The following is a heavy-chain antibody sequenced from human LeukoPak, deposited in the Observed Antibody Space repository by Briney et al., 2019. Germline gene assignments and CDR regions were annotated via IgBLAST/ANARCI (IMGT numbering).Heavy chain of an antibody. J-gene: IGHJ6*04. CDR1: GGTFSSYA. CDR3: ARGNEGIVVVPAAVASGMDV. V-gene: IGHV1-69*13. CDR2: IIPIFGTA. Sequence: SVKVSCKASGGTFSSYAISWVRQAPGQGLEWMGGIIPIFGTANYAQKFQGRVTIAADESTSTAYMELSSLRSEDTAVYYCARGNEGIVVVPAAVASGMDVWGKGTTVTVSS. D-gene: IGHD2-2*01.